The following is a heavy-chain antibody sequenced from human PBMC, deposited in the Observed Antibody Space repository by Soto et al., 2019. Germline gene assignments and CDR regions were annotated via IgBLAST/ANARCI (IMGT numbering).Heavy chain of an antibody. J-gene: IGHJ4*02. CDR3: GRLAEAATGHTDFDF. CDR2: IHSSGGT. Sequence: SETLSLTCTVSGASIKSRNYFWGWIRQPPGKGLEFVGSIHSSGGTYYNPSLKSRVTVSVDLSNSHFSLSLKSLTATDTAVYYCGRLAEAATGHTDFDFWGQGTLVT. CDR1: GASIKSRNYF. V-gene: IGHV4-39*02. D-gene: IGHD2-15*01.